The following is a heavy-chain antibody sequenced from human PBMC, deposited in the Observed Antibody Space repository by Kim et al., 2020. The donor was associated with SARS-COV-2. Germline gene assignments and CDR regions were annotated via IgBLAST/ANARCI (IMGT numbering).Heavy chain of an antibody. Sequence: PSLKSRVTVSVDTSKTQFSLKLSSVTAADTAVYYCARDLMVAGTYAFDIWGQGTMVTVSS. CDR3: ARDLMVAGTYAFDI. J-gene: IGHJ3*02. D-gene: IGHD2-15*01. V-gene: IGHV4-59*01.